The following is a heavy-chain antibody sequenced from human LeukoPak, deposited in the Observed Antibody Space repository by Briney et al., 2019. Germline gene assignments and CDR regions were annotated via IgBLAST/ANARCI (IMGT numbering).Heavy chain of an antibody. CDR3: VRGYSFGPYGRDV. CDR2: ISDSGGST. CDR1: GFPFSSYA. V-gene: IGHV3-64D*09. Sequence: GGSLRLSCSASGFPFSSYAMHWVRQAPGKGLEYVSAISDSGGSTYYADSVKGRFTISRDNSKNTLYLQMSSLRAEDTAVYFCVRGYSFGPYGRDVWGKGTTVTVSS. D-gene: IGHD2-15*01. J-gene: IGHJ6*04.